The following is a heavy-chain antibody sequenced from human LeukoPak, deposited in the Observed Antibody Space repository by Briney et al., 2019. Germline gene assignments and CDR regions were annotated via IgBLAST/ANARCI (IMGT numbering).Heavy chain of an antibody. J-gene: IGHJ4*02. CDR1: GFTLSSYG. CDR3: ARDREGYSGYDRGFDY. CDR2: IWYDGSNK. D-gene: IGHD5-12*01. Sequence: GGSLRLSCAASGFTLSSYGMHWVRQAPGKGLEWVAIIWYDGSNKYYADSVKGRFTISRDNSKNTLYLQMNSLRAEDTAVYYCARDREGYSGYDRGFDYWGQGTLVTVSS. V-gene: IGHV3-33*01.